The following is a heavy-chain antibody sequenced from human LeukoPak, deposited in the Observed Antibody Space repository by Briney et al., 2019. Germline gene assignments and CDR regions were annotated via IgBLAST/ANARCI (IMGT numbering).Heavy chain of an antibody. CDR1: GFTFSSYD. D-gene: IGHD1-26*01. J-gene: IGHJ4*02. Sequence: PGGSLRLSCAASGFTFSSYDMNWVRQAPGKGLEWVSGISGSGGSTYSVDSVKGRFTVSRDNSKNTLYLQMNSLRAEDTAVYYCARDKVVGPSNFDYWGQGTLVTVSS. V-gene: IGHV3-23*01. CDR2: ISGSGGST. CDR3: ARDKVVGPSNFDY.